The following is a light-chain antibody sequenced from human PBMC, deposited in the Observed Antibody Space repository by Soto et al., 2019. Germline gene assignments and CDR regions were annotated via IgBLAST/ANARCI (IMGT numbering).Light chain of an antibody. Sequence: QSALTQPRSVSGSPGQSVTISCTGTSSDVGGYNYVSWYQQHPGKAPKLMIYDVSKRPSGVPDRFSGSKSGNTASLTISGIQGEDEADYYCCSYAGSYYVFGTGTKLTVL. V-gene: IGLV2-11*01. CDR1: SSDVGGYNY. CDR2: DVS. CDR3: CSYAGSYYV. J-gene: IGLJ1*01.